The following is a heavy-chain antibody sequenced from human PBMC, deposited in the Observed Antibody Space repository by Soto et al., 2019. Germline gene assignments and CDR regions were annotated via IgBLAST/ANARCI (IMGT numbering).Heavy chain of an antibody. J-gene: IGHJ4*02. V-gene: IGHV3-53*01. Sequence: GGSLRLSCAASGFTVSSNYLSWVRQAPGKGLEGVSVIFSADNTHYADSVKGRFTISRENSKNTVFLQINSLRAEDTVVYYCAITGAGYYIVWGQGTPVTVSS. CDR1: GFTVSSNY. CDR3: AITGAGYYIV. CDR2: IFSADNT. D-gene: IGHD3-3*01.